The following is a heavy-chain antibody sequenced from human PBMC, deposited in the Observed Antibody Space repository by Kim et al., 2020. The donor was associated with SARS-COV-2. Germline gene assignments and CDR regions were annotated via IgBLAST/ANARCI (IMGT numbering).Heavy chain of an antibody. CDR3: ARSYYYDSSGYYPLGL. Sequence: KFQGRVTITADESTSTAYMELSSLRSEDTAVYYCARSYYYDSSGYYPLGLWGQGTLVTVSS. V-gene: IGHV1-69*01. J-gene: IGHJ4*02. D-gene: IGHD3-22*01.